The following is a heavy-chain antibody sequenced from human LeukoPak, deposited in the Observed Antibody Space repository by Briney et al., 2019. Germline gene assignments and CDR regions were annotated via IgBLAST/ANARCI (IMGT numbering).Heavy chain of an antibody. J-gene: IGHJ3*02. D-gene: IGHD3-10*01. CDR2: INPSGGST. CDR3: ARDGDGSGSYDAFDI. CDR1: GYTFTGYY. V-gene: IGHV1-46*01. Sequence: ASVKVSCKASGYTFTGYYMHWVRQAPGQGLEWMGRINPSGGSTSYAQKFQGRVTMTRDTSTSTVYMELSSLRSEDTAVYYCARDGDGSGSYDAFDIWGQGTMVTVSS.